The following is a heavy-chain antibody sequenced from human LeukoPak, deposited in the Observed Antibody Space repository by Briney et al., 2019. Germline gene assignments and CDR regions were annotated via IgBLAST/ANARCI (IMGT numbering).Heavy chain of an antibody. CDR1: GFTFSSYP. CDR3: ATSSGWYPKYFDY. Sequence: QPGGSLRLSCAASGFTFSSYPMSWVRQAPGKGLEWVSAISGSGDDTYYADSVKGRFTISRDNSKNTLYLQMNSLRAEDTALYYCATSSGWYPKYFDYWGQGTLVTVSS. D-gene: IGHD6-19*01. V-gene: IGHV3-23*01. J-gene: IGHJ4*02. CDR2: ISGSGDDT.